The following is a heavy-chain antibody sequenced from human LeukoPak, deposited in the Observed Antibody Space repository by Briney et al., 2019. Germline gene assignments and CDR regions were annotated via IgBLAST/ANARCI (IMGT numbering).Heavy chain of an antibody. CDR2: IYYSGRT. D-gene: IGHD5-24*01. CDR3: ARDEEVATIGHAFDI. CDR1: GGSISSYY. V-gene: IGHV4-59*01. Sequence: SETLSLTCTVSGGSISSYYWSWIRQPPGEGLEWIGYIYYSGRTSYNPSLKSRVTISVDTSKNQFSLTLSSVTAADTAVYYCARDEEVATIGHAFDIWGHGTLVTVSS. J-gene: IGHJ3*02.